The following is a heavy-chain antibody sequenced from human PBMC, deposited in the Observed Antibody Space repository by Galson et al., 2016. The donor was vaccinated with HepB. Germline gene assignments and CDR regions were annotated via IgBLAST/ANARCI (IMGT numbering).Heavy chain of an antibody. CDR2: ISGRGTRT. Sequence: SLRLSCATSGFSFNNYAMSWVRRAPGKGLEWVSGISGRGTRTYYADSVKGRFTLSRDNSKNTLFLQINRLTADDTAVYYCAKEAWAAPGMDVFDMWGQGTMVAVSS. D-gene: IGHD6-6*01. CDR3: AKEAWAAPGMDVFDM. CDR1: GFSFNNYA. V-gene: IGHV3-23*01. J-gene: IGHJ3*02.